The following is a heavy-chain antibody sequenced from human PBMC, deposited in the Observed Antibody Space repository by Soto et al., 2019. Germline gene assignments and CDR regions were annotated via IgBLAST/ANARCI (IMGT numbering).Heavy chain of an antibody. Sequence: DVQLWESGGGLVQPGGSLRLSCVASGFSFGSYALTWVRQAPGKGLEWVSTISGSGDSPYYADSVKGRFTVSRDNSKNTLYLQMTSLRAEDTAVYYCAKATWGYWYFDLWGRGTLVTVSS. CDR1: GFSFGSYA. V-gene: IGHV3-23*01. D-gene: IGHD7-27*01. J-gene: IGHJ2*01. CDR3: AKATWGYWYFDL. CDR2: ISGSGDSP.